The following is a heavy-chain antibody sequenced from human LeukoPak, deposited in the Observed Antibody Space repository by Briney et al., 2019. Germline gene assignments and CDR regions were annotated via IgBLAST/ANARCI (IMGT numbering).Heavy chain of an antibody. CDR2: ISSDGRNK. CDR3: TKDRSRSWAFDY. CDR1: GFTFSSNT. J-gene: IGHJ4*02. Sequence: GGSLRLSCAASGFTFSSNTMHWVRQAPGKGLEWVAVISSDGRNKDYVDSVKGRFTISRDNSKNTLDLQMNSLRAEDTAVYYCTKDRSRSWAFDYCGQGTLVTVSS. D-gene: IGHD3-10*01. V-gene: IGHV3-30*04.